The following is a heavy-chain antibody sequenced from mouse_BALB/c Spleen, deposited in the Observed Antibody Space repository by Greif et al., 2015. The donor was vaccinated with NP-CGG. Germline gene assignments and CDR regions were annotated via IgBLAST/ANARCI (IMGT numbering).Heavy chain of an antibody. CDR3: ARHYYGSSYSY. V-gene: IGHV5-12-1*01. CDR1: GFAFSSYD. D-gene: IGHD1-1*01. J-gene: IGHJ2*01. CDR2: ISSGGGST. Sequence: EVQLVESGGGLVKPGGSLKLSCAASGFAFSSYDMSWVRQTPEKRLEWVAYISSGGGSTYYPDTVKGRFTISRDNAKNTLYLQMSSLKSEDTAMYCCARHYYGSSYSYWGQGTTLTVSS.